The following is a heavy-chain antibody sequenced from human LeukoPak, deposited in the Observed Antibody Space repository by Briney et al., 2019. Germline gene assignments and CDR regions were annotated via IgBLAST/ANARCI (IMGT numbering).Heavy chain of an antibody. CDR3: ARGGYCTSANCYTYSYYMDV. CDR1: GFTFSSYW. CDR2: IKQDESEK. D-gene: IGHD2-2*02. Sequence: GGSLRLSCAASGFTFSSYWMNWVRQAPGKGLEWVANIKQDESEKYYVDSVKGRFTISRDNAKNSLYLQMNNLRAEDTAVYYCARGGYCTSANCYTYSYYMDVWGKGTTVTVSS. J-gene: IGHJ6*03. V-gene: IGHV3-7*01.